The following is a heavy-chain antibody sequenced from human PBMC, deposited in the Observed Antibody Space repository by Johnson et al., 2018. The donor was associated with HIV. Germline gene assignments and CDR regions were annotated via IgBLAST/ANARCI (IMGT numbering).Heavy chain of an antibody. V-gene: IGHV3-30*04. CDR2: ISYDGSNR. J-gene: IGHJ3*02. Sequence: QVQLVESGGGVVQPGWSLRLSCAASGFTFSSYAMHWVRQAPGKGLEWVAVISYDGSNRYYPDSVKGRVTISRDNSKNTLYLQMNRRRTEDTAVSYCAKGAPWDIWGQGTMVTVAS. CDR1: GFTFSSYA. CDR3: AKGAPWDI.